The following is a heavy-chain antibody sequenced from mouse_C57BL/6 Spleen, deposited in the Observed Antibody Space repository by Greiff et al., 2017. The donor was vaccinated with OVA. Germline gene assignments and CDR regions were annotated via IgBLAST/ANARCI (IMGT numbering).Heavy chain of an antibody. D-gene: IGHD3-2*02. V-gene: IGHV1-19*01. CDR2: INPYNGGT. J-gene: IGHJ3*01. CDR1: GYTFTDYY. Sequence: EVQLQQSGPVLVKPGASVKMSCKASGYTFTDYYMNWVKQSHGKSLEWIGVINPYNGGTSYNQKFKGKATLTVDKSSSTAYMELNSLTSEDSAVYYCARETAQATSRFAYWGQGTLVTVSA. CDR3: ARETAQATSRFAY.